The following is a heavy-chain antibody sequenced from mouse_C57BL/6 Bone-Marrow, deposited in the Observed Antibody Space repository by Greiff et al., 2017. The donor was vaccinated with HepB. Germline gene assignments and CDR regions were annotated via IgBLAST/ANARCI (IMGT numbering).Heavy chain of an antibody. CDR2: IHPNSGST. V-gene: IGHV1-64*01. J-gene: IGHJ4*01. Sequence: QVQLQQPGAELVKPGASVKLSCKASGYTFTSYWMHWVKQRPGQGLEWIGMIHPNSGSTNYNEKFKSKATLTVDKSSCTAYMQLSSLTSEDSAVYYCARGTGTYAMDYWGQGTSVTVSS. CDR1: GYTFTSYW. D-gene: IGHD4-1*01. CDR3: ARGTGTYAMDY.